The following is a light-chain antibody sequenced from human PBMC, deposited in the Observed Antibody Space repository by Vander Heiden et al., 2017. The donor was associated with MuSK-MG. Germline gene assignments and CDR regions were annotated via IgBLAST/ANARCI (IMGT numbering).Light chain of an antibody. CDR2: DAS. V-gene: IGKV3-11*01. Sequence: EIVLTQSPATLSLSPGERATLSCRAGQSVSSSLAWYQQKPGQAPRLLIYDASNRATGIPARFSGSGYGTDFTLTISSREPEDFALYYCQQRSNWPLLTFGGGTKVEIK. CDR1: QSVSSS. J-gene: IGKJ4*01. CDR3: QQRSNWPLLT.